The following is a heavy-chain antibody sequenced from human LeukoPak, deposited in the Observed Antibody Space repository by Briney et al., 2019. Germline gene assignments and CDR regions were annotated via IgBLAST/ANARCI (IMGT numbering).Heavy chain of an antibody. CDR3: AKSNGYGLIDI. Sequence: SETLSLTCTVSGGSITSYYWSWIRQPPGKGLEWIGYIHYSGSTNYNPSLKSRVTISLDTSRNQFSLKLNSVTAADTAVYYCAKSNGYGLIDIWGQGTMVTVSS. CDR2: IHYSGST. CDR1: GGSITSYY. V-gene: IGHV4-59*12. J-gene: IGHJ3*02. D-gene: IGHD3-22*01.